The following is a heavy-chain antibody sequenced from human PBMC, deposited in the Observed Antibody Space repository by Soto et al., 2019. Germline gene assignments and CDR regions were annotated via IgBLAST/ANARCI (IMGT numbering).Heavy chain of an antibody. V-gene: IGHV3-48*02. J-gene: IGHJ4*02. D-gene: IGHD5-18*01. CDR1: GFTFSSYS. CDR2: ISSSSSTI. Sequence: EVQLVESGGGLVQPGGSLRLSCAASGFTFSSYSMNWVRQAPGKGLEWVSYISSSSSTIYYADSVKGRFTISRDNAKNSLYLQMNSLRDEDTAVYYCARDHMPWIQLWGVDYWGQGTLVTVSS. CDR3: ARDHMPWIQLWGVDY.